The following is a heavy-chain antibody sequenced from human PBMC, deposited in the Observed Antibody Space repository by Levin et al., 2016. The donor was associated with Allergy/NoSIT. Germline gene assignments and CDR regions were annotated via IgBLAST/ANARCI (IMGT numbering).Heavy chain of an antibody. Sequence: SGPTLVKPTQTLTLTCTFSGFSLSTRGMCVSWIRQPPGKALEWLARIDWDDDKHYSTSLKTRLTISKGTSKNQVVLTMTNMEPVDTATYFCAREGVVVRPAGFRWGADVDHYYYMDVWGKGTTVTVSS. CDR2: IDWDDDK. CDR3: AREGVVVRPAGFRWGADVDHYYYMDV. J-gene: IGHJ6*03. CDR1: GFSLSTRGMC. V-gene: IGHV2-70*11. D-gene: IGHD6-13*01.